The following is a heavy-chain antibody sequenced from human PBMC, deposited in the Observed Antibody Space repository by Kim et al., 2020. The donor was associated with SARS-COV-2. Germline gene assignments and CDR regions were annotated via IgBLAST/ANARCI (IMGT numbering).Heavy chain of an antibody. J-gene: IGHJ4*02. D-gene: IGHD2-2*01. CDR1: GGSFSGYY. CDR2: INHSGST. Sequence: SETLSLTCAVYGGSFSGYYWSWIRQPPGKGLEWIGEINHSGSTNYNPSLKSRVTISVDTSKNQFSLKLSSVTAADTAVYYCASLSSSMGLFDYWGQGTLVTVSS. CDR3: ASLSSSMGLFDY. V-gene: IGHV4-34*01.